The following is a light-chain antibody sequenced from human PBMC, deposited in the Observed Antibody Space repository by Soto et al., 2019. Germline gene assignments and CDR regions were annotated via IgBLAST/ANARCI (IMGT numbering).Light chain of an antibody. CDR3: ATWDYDLNGVV. Sequence: QPVLTQPPSASGTPGQRVSISCSGGSSNIGTTSVDWYQQVPGMAPKLLIYSNDQRPSGVPDRISGSKSGTSGSLVISELQAEDEADYFCATWDYDLNGVVFGGGTKLTVL. CDR2: SND. CDR1: SSNIGTTS. V-gene: IGLV1-44*01. J-gene: IGLJ2*01.